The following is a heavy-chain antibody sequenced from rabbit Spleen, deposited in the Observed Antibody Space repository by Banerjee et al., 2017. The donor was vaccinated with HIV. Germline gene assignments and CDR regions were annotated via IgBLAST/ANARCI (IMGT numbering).Heavy chain of an antibody. CDR1: GFSFSSAYY. CDR2: IYVGSIGST. CDR3: ARDPGSSYYYAMDL. V-gene: IGHV1S45*01. Sequence: QEQLEESGGGLVKPEGSLTLTCKASGFSFSSAYYMCWVRQAPGKGLEWIGCIYVGSIGSTYFASWAKGRFTISTTSATTVTLQMTSLTAADTATYFCARDPGSSYYYAMDLWGQGTLVTVS. J-gene: IGHJ6*01. D-gene: IGHD8-1*01.